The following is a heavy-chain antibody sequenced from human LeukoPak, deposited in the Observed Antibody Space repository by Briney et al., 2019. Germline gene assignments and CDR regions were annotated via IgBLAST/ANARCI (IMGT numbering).Heavy chain of an antibody. D-gene: IGHD2-8*01. V-gene: IGHV4-59*01. J-gene: IGHJ5*02. CDR3: ARGMGGNWFDP. Sequence: SETLSLTCTVSGGPISSYYWSWIRKPPGKGLEWIVYIYYSENTNYNPSLKRRVTISVDTSKNQFSLKLSSVTAADTAMYYCARGMGGNWFDPWGQGTLVTVSS. CDR2: IYYSENT. CDR1: GGPISSYY.